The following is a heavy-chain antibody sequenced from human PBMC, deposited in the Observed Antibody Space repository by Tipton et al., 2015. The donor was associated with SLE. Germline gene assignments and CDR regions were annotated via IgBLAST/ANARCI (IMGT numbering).Heavy chain of an antibody. CDR3: AKEKQWLVQGGFDY. J-gene: IGHJ4*02. Sequence: SLRLSCAASGFTFSSYSMNWVRQAPGKGLEWVSSISSSSSYIYYADSVKGRFTISRDNSKNTLYLQMNSLRAEDTAVYYCAKEKQWLVQGGFDYWGQGTLVTVSS. CDR2: ISSSSSYI. CDR1: GFTFSSYS. V-gene: IGHV3-21*04. D-gene: IGHD6-19*01.